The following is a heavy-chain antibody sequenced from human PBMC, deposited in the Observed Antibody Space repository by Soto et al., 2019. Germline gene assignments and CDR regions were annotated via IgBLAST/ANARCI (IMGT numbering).Heavy chain of an antibody. V-gene: IGHV1-18*01. CDR2: ISAYNGNT. CDR3: ARESPYSSSWHYYFYGMDV. D-gene: IGHD6-13*01. Sequence: QVQLVQSGAEVKKPGASVKVSCKASGYTFTSYGISWVRQAPGQGLEWMGWISAYNGNTNYAQKLQGRVTMTTDTSTSTAYMGLRSLRSDDTAVYYCARESPYSSSWHYYFYGMDVWGQGTTVTVSS. J-gene: IGHJ6*02. CDR1: GYTFTSYG.